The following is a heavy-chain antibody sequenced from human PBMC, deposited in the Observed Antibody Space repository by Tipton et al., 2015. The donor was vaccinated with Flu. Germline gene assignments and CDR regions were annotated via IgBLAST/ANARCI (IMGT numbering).Heavy chain of an antibody. V-gene: IGHV1-69*09. CDR3: ARGPTTMFGVVFAFDS. CDR2: IIPILGIA. D-gene: IGHD3-3*01. J-gene: IGHJ4*02. CDR1: GGTFSSYA. Sequence: QLVQSGAEVKKPGSSVKVSCKASGGTFSSYAISWVRQAPGQGLEWMGRIIPILGIANYAQKFRGRVTITADTSTSTAYMELSSLRSGDTAVYYCARGPTTMFGVVFAFDSWGQGTLVTVSS.